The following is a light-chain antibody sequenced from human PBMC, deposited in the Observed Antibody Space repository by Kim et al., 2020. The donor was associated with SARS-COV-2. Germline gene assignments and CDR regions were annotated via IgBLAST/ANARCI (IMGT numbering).Light chain of an antibody. Sequence: SASVGDRVTITCRASLTVTGSLAWYQQKPGKAPNLLIYQTSTLESGVPSRFSGSGSGTEFTLTISSLQPDDFATYYCQQYNGASHTFGQGTKLEI. J-gene: IGKJ2*01. CDR2: QTS. V-gene: IGKV1-5*03. CDR3: QQYNGASHT. CDR1: LTVTGS.